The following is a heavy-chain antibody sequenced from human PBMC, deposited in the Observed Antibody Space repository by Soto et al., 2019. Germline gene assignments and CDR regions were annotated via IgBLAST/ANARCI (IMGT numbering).Heavy chain of an antibody. V-gene: IGHV3-21*01. J-gene: IGHJ5*02. D-gene: IGHD6-13*01. CDR3: SRDSGSTWDYNWFDP. CDR1: GFTFSTYS. Sequence: GGSLRLSCAASGFTFSTYSMHWVRQAPGKGLEWVSSIDPSSVYIYYADSVEGRFTISRDNAKNSVYLQMNSLRAEDTAVYHCSRDSGSTWDYNWFDPWGQGTLVTVSS. CDR2: IDPSSVYI.